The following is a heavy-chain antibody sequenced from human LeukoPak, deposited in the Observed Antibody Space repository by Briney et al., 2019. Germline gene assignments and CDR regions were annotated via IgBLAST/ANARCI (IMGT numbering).Heavy chain of an antibody. Sequence: SVKVSCKASGGTFSSYAISWVRQAPGQGLEWMGGIIPIFGTANYAQKFQGRVTITTDESTSTAYMELSSLRSEDTAVYYCAGGIDGYNLVDYSRQGTLVTVSS. CDR3: AGGIDGYNLVDY. D-gene: IGHD5-24*01. CDR2: IIPIFGTA. V-gene: IGHV1-69*05. CDR1: GGTFSSYA. J-gene: IGHJ4*02.